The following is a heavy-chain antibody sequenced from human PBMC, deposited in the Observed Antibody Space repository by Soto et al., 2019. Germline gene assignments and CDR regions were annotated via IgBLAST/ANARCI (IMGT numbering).Heavy chain of an antibody. J-gene: IGHJ4*02. CDR2: VRFDAINK. CDR1: GFAFSSYG. CDR3: AKLPNCGGDCDFDY. V-gene: IGHV3-30*02. D-gene: IGHD2-21*02. Sequence: QVQLVESGGGVVQPGGSLRLSCATSGFAFSSYGMHWVRQAPGKGLEWVAVVRFDAINKYYADSVKCRFTIYRDNSKSMVYLQMNSLRPDDTDVYYCAKLPNCGGDCDFDYWGQGTLVTVSS.